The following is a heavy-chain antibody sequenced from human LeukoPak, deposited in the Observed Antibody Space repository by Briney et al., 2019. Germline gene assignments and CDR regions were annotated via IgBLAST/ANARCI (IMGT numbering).Heavy chain of an antibody. D-gene: IGHD1-1*01. J-gene: IGHJ5*02. CDR1: GGSISINDYF. CDR2: VSYRGDT. V-gene: IGHV4-39*07. Sequence: SETLSLTCAVSGGSISINDYFWAWIRQSPGKGLEWSGSVSYRGDTYYNPSLQSRVTISVDTPKNQFSLRLHSVTAADTALYYCARDSLRIQSGTTPWGQGPLVTVSS. CDR3: ARDSLRIQSGTTP.